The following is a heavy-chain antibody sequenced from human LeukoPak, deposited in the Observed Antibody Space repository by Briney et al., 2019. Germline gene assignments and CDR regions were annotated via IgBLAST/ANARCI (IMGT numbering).Heavy chain of an antibody. CDR2: IIPIFGTA. CDR3: ARARQRYYDSSGYYPFDY. D-gene: IGHD3-22*01. CDR1: GYTFTSYG. V-gene: IGHV1-69*05. Sequence: GASVKVSCKASGYTFTSYGISWVRQAPGQGLEWMGGIIPIFGTANYAQKFQGRVTITTDESTSTAYMELSSLRSEDTAVYYCARARQRYYDSSGYYPFDYWGLGTLVTVSS. J-gene: IGHJ4*02.